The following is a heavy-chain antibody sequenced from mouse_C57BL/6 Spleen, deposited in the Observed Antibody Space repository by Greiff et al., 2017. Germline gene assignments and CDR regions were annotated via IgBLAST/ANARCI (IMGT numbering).Heavy chain of an antibody. CDR1: GYAFTNYL. D-gene: IGHD1-1*01. J-gene: IGHJ2*01. CDR2: INPGSGGT. V-gene: IGHV1-54*01. CDR3: ARDYYGSSYWAY. Sequence: QVQLQQSGAELVRPGTSVKVSCKASGYAFTNYLIEWVKQRPGQGLEWIGVINPGSGGTNYNEKFKGKATLTADNSSSTAYMQLSSLTSEDSAVYFCARDYYGSSYWAYWGQGTTLTVSS.